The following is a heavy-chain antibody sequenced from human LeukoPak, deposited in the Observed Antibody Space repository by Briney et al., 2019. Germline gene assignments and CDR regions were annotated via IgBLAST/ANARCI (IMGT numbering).Heavy chain of an antibody. CDR1: GGTFSSYA. J-gene: IGHJ5*02. V-gene: IGHV1-69*05. D-gene: IGHD3-3*01. Sequence: GASVKLSCEASGGTFSSYAISWVRQAPGQGLEWMGRIIPIFGTANYAQKFQGRVTITTDESTSTAYMELSSLRSEDTAVYYCARDRTAYDFLSGEGDLFDPWGQGTLVTVSS. CDR3: ARDRTAYDFLSGEGDLFDP. CDR2: IIPIFGTA.